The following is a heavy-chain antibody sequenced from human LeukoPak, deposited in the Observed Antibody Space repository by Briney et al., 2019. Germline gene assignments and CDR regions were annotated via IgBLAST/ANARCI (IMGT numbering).Heavy chain of an antibody. J-gene: IGHJ4*02. CDR1: GLTFSNAW. Sequence: GGSLRLSCAASGLTFSNAWMSWVRQAPGKGLEWVGRIKSKTDGGTTDYAAPVKGRFTISRDNSKNTLYLQMNSLRAEDTAVYYCAKVKGSSSTTGDLDYWGQGTLVTVSS. CDR2: IKSKTDGGTT. V-gene: IGHV3-15*01. CDR3: AKVKGSSSTTGDLDY. D-gene: IGHD2-2*01.